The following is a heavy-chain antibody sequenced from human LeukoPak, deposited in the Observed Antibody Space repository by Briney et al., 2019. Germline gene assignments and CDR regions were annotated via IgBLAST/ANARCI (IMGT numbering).Heavy chain of an antibody. V-gene: IGHV1-69*13. CDR2: IIPIFGTA. J-gene: IGHJ4*02. Sequence: SVKVSCKASGGTFSSYAISWVRQAPGQGLEWMGGIIPIFGTANYAQKFQGRVTITADESTSTAYMELSSLRSEDTAVYYCARGKTTVTTRPPFDYWGQGTLVTVSS. CDR3: ARGKTTVTTRPPFDY. CDR1: GGTFSSYA. D-gene: IGHD4-17*01.